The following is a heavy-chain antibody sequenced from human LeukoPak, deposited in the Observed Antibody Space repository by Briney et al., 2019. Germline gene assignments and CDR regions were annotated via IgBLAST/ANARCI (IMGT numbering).Heavy chain of an antibody. CDR1: GFTFSSYG. J-gene: IGHJ6*02. V-gene: IGHV3-33*01. CDR3: ARAQTGASYSYYYYYGMDV. Sequence: PGRSLRLSCAASGFTFSSYGMHWVRQAPGKGLEWVAVIWYDGSNKYYADSVKGRFTISRDNSKNTLYLQMNSLRAEDTAVYYCARAQTGASYSYYYYYGMDVWDQGTTVTVSS. CDR2: IWYDGSNK. D-gene: IGHD1-26*01.